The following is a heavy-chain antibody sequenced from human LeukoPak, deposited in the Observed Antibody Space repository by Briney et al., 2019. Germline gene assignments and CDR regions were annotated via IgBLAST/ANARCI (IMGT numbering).Heavy chain of an antibody. J-gene: IGHJ3*02. CDR2: IYYSGST. Sequence: PSETLSLTCIVSAGSTRGYYWSGIRQPPGKGLEWIGYIYYSGSTKYNPSLKSRVTISVDTSERQFSLKLSSVTAADTAAYYCARHMTVTYDAFDIWGQGTMVTVSS. V-gene: IGHV4-59*08. CDR1: AGSTRGYY. CDR3: ARHMTVTYDAFDI. D-gene: IGHD3-22*01.